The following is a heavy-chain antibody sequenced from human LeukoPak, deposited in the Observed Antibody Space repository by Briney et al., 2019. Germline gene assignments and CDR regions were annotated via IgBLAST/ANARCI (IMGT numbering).Heavy chain of an antibody. V-gene: IGHV4-34*01. CDR2: INHSGST. CDR3: AREVISRNWFDP. J-gene: IGHJ5*02. Sequence: GSLRLSCAASGFTFSSYAMSWIRQPPGKGLEWIGEINHSGSTNYNPSLKSRVTISVDTSKNQFSLKLSSVTAADTAVYYCAREVISRNWFDPWGQGTLVTVSS. D-gene: IGHD2-21*01. CDR1: GFTFSSYA.